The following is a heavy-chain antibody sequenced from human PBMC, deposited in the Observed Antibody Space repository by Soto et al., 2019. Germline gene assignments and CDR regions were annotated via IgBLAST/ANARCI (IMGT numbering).Heavy chain of an antibody. D-gene: IGHD3-3*01. J-gene: IGHJ5*02. CDR1: GGSFSGYY. Sequence: ETLSLTCAVYGGSFSGYYWSWIRQPPGKGLEWIGEINHSGSTNYNPSLKSRVTISVDTSKNQFSLKLSSVTAADTAVYYCARREAFYDFWSGYYTPWFDPWGQGTLVTVSS. CDR2: INHSGST. V-gene: IGHV4-34*01. CDR3: ARREAFYDFWSGYYTPWFDP.